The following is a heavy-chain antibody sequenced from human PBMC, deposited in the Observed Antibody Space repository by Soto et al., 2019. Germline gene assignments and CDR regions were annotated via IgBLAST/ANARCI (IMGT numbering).Heavy chain of an antibody. D-gene: IGHD5-18*01. CDR3: AREGQDWNGYTRFWVNGFDV. CDR2: TFYRSQWLT. Sequence: QVHLQQSGPGLVKASQTLSLTCWISGDSVSSNDAAWNWIRQSPSRGLEWLGRTFYRSQWLTEYEESVKGQVTINPDKSKNQFSLQIISVTPDDTGVYYCAREGQDWNGYTRFWVNGFDVWGQGTTVTVSS. CDR1: GDSVSSNDAA. V-gene: IGHV6-1*01. J-gene: IGHJ3*01.